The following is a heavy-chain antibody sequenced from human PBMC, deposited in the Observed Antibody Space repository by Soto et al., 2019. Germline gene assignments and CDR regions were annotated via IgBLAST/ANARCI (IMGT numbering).Heavy chain of an antibody. V-gene: IGHV3-43*01. D-gene: IGHD5-12*01. Sequence: EVQLVESGGVVVQPGGSLRLSCAASGFTFDDYTMHWVRQAPGKGLEWVSLISWDGGSTYYADSVKGRFTISRDNSKNCLDLQMNSLRSEDTALYYCANDRGATRGGFDYWGQGTLVTVSS. CDR1: GFTFDDYT. CDR3: ANDRGATRGGFDY. CDR2: ISWDGGST. J-gene: IGHJ4*02.